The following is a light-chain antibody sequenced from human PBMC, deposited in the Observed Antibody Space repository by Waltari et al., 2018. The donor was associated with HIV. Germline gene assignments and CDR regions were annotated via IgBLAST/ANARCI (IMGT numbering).Light chain of an antibody. CDR2: GAS. CDR3: QHYRLWPT. Sequence: EIVITQSPVTLSVSPGERATLSCRASLSVSGELACYQHKIDQAPRLLFDGASTRATGVPASFSASGSETEFTLIISNLQSEDFAVYYCQHYRLWPTFGRRSTVELK. CDR1: LSVSGE. V-gene: IGKV3-15*01. J-gene: IGKJ1*01.